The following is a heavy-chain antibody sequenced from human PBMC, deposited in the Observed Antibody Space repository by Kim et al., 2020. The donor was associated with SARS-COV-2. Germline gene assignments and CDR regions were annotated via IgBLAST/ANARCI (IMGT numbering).Heavy chain of an antibody. D-gene: IGHD3-3*01. V-gene: IGHV3-30*01. Sequence: DSVKRRFTISRDNSKNTLYLQMNSLRAADTAVYYCARSLEWLLLPYGMDVWGQGTTVTVSS. J-gene: IGHJ6*02. CDR3: ARSLEWLLLPYGMDV.